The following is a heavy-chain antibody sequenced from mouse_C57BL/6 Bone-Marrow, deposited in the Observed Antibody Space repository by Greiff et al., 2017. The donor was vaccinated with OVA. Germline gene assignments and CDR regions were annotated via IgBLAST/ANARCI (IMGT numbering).Heavy chain of an antibody. V-gene: IGHV1-69*01. CDR3: ARSYDSRDYAMDY. CDR1: GYTFTSYW. J-gene: IGHJ4*01. Sequence: QVQLQQPGAELVMPGASVKLSCKASGYTFTSYWMHWVQQRPGQGLEWIGVIDPFDSYTNYNQKFKGKSTMTVDKSTSTVYMQLSSLPSEDSAVYYCARSYDSRDYAMDYWGQGTSVTVSS. CDR2: IDPFDSYT. D-gene: IGHD2-3*01.